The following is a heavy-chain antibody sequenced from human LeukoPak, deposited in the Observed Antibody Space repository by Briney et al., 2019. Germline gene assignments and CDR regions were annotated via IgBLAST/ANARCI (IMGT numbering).Heavy chain of an antibody. CDR1: GYTFTSYD. CDR3: AKGTSGSYYAYYFDY. D-gene: IGHD1-26*01. V-gene: IGHV1-8*01. CDR2: MNPNSGNT. J-gene: IGHJ4*02. Sequence: ASVKVSCKASGYTFTSYDINWVRQATGQGLEWMGWMNPNSGNTGYAQKFQGRVTMTRNTSISTAYMELSSLRAEDTAVYYCAKGTSGSYYAYYFDYWGQGTLVTVSS.